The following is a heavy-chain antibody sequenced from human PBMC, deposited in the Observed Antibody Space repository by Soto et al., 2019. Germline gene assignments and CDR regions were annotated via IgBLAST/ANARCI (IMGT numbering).Heavy chain of an antibody. D-gene: IGHD3-10*01. J-gene: IGHJ4*02. CDR2: IYVSGRA. V-gene: IGHV4-39*01. CDR1: GDSISSSSNYY. CDR3: ATFEIYGSGSYSEPCHFDS. Sequence: QLQLQESGPGLVKPSETLSLTCTVSGDSISSSSNYYWGWIRQPPGKGLEWIGSIYVSGRAYYSPSLKSRVTISVDTSTNPFSLTRSSVTAADTAVYYCATFEIYGSGSYSEPCHFDSWGQGTLVTVSS.